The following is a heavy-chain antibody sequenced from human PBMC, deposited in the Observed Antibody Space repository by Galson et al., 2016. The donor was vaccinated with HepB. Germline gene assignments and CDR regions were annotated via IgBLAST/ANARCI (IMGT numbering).Heavy chain of an antibody. V-gene: IGHV3-30*03. J-gene: IGHJ6*02. Sequence: SLRLSCADSGFTFSTYGMHWVRQAPGEGLEWVVAISFEGNKQHYADSVKGRFTVSRDNSKNTLYLQMNNLTPDDTAIYYCARGGGTSSYYYWGMDVWGQGTTVTVSS. D-gene: IGHD1-14*01. CDR2: ISFEGNKQ. CDR1: GFTFSTYG. CDR3: ARGGGTSSYYYWGMDV.